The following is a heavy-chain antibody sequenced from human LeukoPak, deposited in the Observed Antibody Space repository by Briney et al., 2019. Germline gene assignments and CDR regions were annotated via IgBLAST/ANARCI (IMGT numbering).Heavy chain of an antibody. V-gene: IGHV4-4*02. D-gene: IGHD3-22*01. J-gene: IGHJ5*02. Sequence: SGTLSLTCAVSGGSISSSNWWSWVRQPPGKGLEWIGEIYHSGSTNYNPSLKSRVTISVDKSKNQFSLKLSSVTAADTAVYYCARDFYNYYYDSSGFNWFDPWGQGTLVTVSS. CDR3: ARDFYNYYYDSSGFNWFDP. CDR2: IYHSGST. CDR1: GGSISSSNW.